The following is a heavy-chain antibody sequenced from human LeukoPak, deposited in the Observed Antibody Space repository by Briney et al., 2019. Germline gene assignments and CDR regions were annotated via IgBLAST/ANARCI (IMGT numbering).Heavy chain of an antibody. CDR1: GFTFSDYD. V-gene: IGHV3-13*01. Sequence: GGSLRLSCAASGFTFSDYDMHWVRQVTGKGMEWVSAIHTSGLTYYANSVKGRFIISRDNGKDSLFLQMNSLRAGDTSVYYCARELLGPHFYGMDVWGQGTTVTVSS. CDR3: ARELLGPHFYGMDV. CDR2: IHTSGLT. J-gene: IGHJ6*02. D-gene: IGHD3-3*02.